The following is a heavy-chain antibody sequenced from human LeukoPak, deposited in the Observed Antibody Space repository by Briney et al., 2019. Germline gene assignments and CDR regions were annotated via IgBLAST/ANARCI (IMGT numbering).Heavy chain of an antibody. CDR2: IYYSGST. D-gene: IGHD6-19*01. J-gene: IGHJ1*01. V-gene: IGHV4-59*01. CDR3: ATTPPAGSGGHFHH. Sequence: KPSETLSLTCTVSGGSITNYYWSWIRQPPGKGLEWIGYIYYSGSTNYNPSLKSRVTISIDTSKKQFSLKLISVTAADTAVYYCATTPPAGSGGHFHHWGQGTLVIVSS. CDR1: GGSITNYY.